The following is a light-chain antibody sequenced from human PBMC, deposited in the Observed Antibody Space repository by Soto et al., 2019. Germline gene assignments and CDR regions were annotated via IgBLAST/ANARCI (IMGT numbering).Light chain of an antibody. CDR1: QGISSY. V-gene: IGKV1-8*01. Sequence: AIRMTQSPSSLSASTGDRVTITCRASQGISSYLAWYQQKPGKAPKLLIYAASTLQSGVPSRFSGSGSGTDFTLTISCLQPEDFATYYCLQDINYPWTFGQGTTGEI. J-gene: IGKJ1*01. CDR2: AAS. CDR3: LQDINYPWT.